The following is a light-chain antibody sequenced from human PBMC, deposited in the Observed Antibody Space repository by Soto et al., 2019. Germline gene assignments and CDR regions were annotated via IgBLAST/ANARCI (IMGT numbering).Light chain of an antibody. J-gene: IGKJ1*01. V-gene: IGKV3-15*01. Sequence: IVMTHSPATLSVSPGERATLSCRASQSVSSNLAWYQQKPGQAPRLLIYGASTRATGIPARFSGSGSGTEFTLTISSLQSEDFAVYYCQQYNNWPLTFGQGT. CDR1: QSVSSN. CDR2: GAS. CDR3: QQYNNWPLT.